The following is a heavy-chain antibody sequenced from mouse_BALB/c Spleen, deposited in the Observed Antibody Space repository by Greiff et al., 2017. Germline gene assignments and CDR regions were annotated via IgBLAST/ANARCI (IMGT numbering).Heavy chain of an antibody. CDR1: GFAFSSYD. D-gene: IGHD1-1*01. CDR3: ASGSSYGY. CDR2: ISSGGGST. V-gene: IGHV5-12-1*01. Sequence: DVHLVESGGGLVKPGGSLKLSCAASGFAFSSYDMSWVRQTPEKRLEWVAYISSGGGSTYYPDTVKGRFTISRDNAKNTLYLQMSSLKSEDTAMYYCASGSSYGYWGQGTTLTVSS. J-gene: IGHJ2*01.